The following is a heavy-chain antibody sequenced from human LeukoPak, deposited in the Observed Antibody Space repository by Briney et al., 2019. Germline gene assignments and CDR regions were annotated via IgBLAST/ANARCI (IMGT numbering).Heavy chain of an antibody. CDR3: ARALRYFDWSTAGYYYYMDV. D-gene: IGHD3-9*01. V-gene: IGHV4-59*11. CDR1: GGSISSHY. CDR2: IYYSGST. J-gene: IGHJ6*03. Sequence: SETLSLTCTVSGGSISSHYWSWLRQPPGKGLEWIGYIYYSGSTNYNPSLKSRVTISVHTSKNQFSLKLSSVTAADTAVYYCARALRYFDWSTAGYYYYMDVWGKGTTVTVSS.